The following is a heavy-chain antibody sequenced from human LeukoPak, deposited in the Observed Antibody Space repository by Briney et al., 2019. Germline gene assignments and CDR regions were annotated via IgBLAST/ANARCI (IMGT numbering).Heavy chain of an antibody. CDR1: GFTFSDYY. V-gene: IGHV3-11*01. D-gene: IGHD1-1*01. Sequence: GGSLRLSCAASGFTFSDYYMSWIRQAPGKGLEWVSYISSSGSTIYYVDSVKGRFTISRDNAKNSLYLQMNSLRAEDTAVYYCARGGRVGTTYVYYYGMDVWGQGTTVTVSS. CDR3: ARGGRVGTTYVYYYGMDV. CDR2: ISSSGSTI. J-gene: IGHJ6*02.